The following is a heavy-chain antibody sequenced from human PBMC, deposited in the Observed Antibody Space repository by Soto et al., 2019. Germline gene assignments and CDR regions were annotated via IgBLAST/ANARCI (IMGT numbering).Heavy chain of an antibody. V-gene: IGHV3-21*01. CDR2: ISSSSSYI. Sequence: EVQLVESGGGLVKPGGSLRLSCAASGFTFSSYSMNWVRQAPGKGLEWVSSISSSSSYIYYADSVKGRFTISRDNAKNSLYLQMNSLRAEDTAVYYCARDGPSGSYNLDYWGQGTLVTVSS. J-gene: IGHJ4*02. CDR3: ARDGPSGSYNLDY. CDR1: GFTFSSYS. D-gene: IGHD1-26*01.